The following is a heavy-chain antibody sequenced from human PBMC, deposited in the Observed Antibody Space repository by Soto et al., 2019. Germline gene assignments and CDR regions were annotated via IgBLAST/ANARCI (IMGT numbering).Heavy chain of an antibody. Sequence: GESLKISCXDSGHNFTSHWIAWVRQMPGNGLEWMGIIYPGDSDTRYSPSFQGRVTMTIDTSTSTAYLDLRSLTSDDTAVYYCARVIPGAETWFDPWGQGTLVTVSS. CDR2: IYPGDSDT. D-gene: IGHD2-2*01. J-gene: IGHJ5*02. CDR3: ARVIPGAETWFDP. CDR1: GHNFTSHW. V-gene: IGHV5-51*01.